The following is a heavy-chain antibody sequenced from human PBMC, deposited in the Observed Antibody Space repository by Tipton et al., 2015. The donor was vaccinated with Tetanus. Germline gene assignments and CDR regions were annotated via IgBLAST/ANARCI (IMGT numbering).Heavy chain of an antibody. CDR2: INPNSGGT. CDR3: ARAVEYYDAFDI. CDR1: GYTFTGYY. J-gene: IGHJ3*02. V-gene: IGHV1-2*02. Sequence: QSGPEVKKPGASVKVSCKASGYTFTGYYMHWVRQAPGQGLEWMGWINPNSGGTNYVQKFQGRVTMTRDTSISTAYMELSRLRSDDTAVYYCARAVEYYDAFDIWGQGTMVTVSS. D-gene: IGHD2/OR15-2a*01.